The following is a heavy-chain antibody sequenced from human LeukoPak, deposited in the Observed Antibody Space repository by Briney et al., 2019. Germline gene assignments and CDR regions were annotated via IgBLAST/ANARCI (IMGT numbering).Heavy chain of an antibody. V-gene: IGHV3-23*01. J-gene: IGHJ3*02. CDR3: AKDLVVVPADAFDI. Sequence: GGSLRLSCAASGFSFRNYAMSWVRQAPGKGLEWVSSISGSGDYTNYADSVKGRFTISRDNSKNTLDLQMNSLRAEDTAEYYCAKDLVVVPADAFDIWGQGTMVTVSS. CDR1: GFSFRNYA. CDR2: ISGSGDYT. D-gene: IGHD2-2*01.